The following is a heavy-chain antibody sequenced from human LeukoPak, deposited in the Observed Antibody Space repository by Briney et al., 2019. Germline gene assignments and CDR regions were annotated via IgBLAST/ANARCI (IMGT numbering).Heavy chain of an antibody. CDR1: GGSISSGSYY. CDR2: IYTSGST. Sequence: SETLSLTCTVSGGSISSGSYYWSWIRQPAGKGLEWIGRIYTSGSTNYNPSLKSRVTISVDTSKNQFSLKLSSVTAADTAVYYCARGRGSGGDWFDPWGQGTLVTVSS. V-gene: IGHV4-61*02. J-gene: IGHJ5*02. CDR3: ARGRGSGGDWFDP. D-gene: IGHD3-10*01.